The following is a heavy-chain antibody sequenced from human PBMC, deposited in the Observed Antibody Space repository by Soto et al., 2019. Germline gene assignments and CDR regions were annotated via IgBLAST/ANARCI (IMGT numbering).Heavy chain of an antibody. CDR1: GFSLNTFW. V-gene: IGHV3-7*01. D-gene: IGHD3-16*01. J-gene: IGHJ6*02. Sequence: EVQLVESGGGLVQPGGSLRLSCAASGFSLNTFWMTWVRLAPGKGLEWVANINQDGSDRYYVDSVKGRFTISRDNAKNSLYLQMNSLRVEDTAVYDCAKIWETWAFLYYGMDVWGQGTTVTVSS. CDR2: INQDGSDR. CDR3: AKIWETWAFLYYGMDV.